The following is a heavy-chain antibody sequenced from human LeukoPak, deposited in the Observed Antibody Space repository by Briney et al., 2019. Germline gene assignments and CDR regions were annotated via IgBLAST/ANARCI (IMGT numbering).Heavy chain of an antibody. CDR1: GFTFSWYG. D-gene: IGHD2-21*02. CDR3: VKDLSDRDVDY. Sequence: PGGSLRLSCLGSGFTFSWYGMNWVRQAPGRGLEYVPAISKNGGNTYYVDSVKGRFTISRDNSKNTLYLQMNSLRVEDTAVYFCVKDLSDRDVDYWGQGTLVTVSS. J-gene: IGHJ4*02. V-gene: IGHV3-64D*06. CDR2: ISKNGGNT.